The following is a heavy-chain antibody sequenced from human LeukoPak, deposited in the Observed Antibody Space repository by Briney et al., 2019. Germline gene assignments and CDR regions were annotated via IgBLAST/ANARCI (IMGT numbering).Heavy chain of an antibody. CDR1: GGSISGYY. D-gene: IGHD3-22*01. Sequence: SETLSLTCTVSGGSISGYYWSWIRQPAGKGLEWIGRIYTSGSTNYNPSLKSRVTMSVDTSKNQFSLKLSSVTAADTAVYYCARGLGDFYDTSGYEYYFDYWGQGTLVTVSS. CDR2: IYTSGST. CDR3: ARGLGDFYDTSGYEYYFDY. V-gene: IGHV4-4*07. J-gene: IGHJ4*02.